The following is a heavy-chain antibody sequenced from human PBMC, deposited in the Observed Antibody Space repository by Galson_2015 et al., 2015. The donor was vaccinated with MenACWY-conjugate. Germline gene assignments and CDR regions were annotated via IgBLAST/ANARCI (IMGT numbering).Heavy chain of an antibody. CDR3: ARHDRTAPARSGAFDI. CDR1: GGTISSSSYY. J-gene: IGHJ3*02. V-gene: IGHV4-39*01. Sequence: ETLSLTCTVSGGTISSSSYYWDWIRQPPGRGLEWIGTIYYSGSTYYNSSLKSRVTISVDTSQNQFSLNLSSVTAADTAMYYCARHDRTAPARSGAFDIWGRGTMVTVSS. D-gene: IGHD2-2*01. CDR2: IYYSGST.